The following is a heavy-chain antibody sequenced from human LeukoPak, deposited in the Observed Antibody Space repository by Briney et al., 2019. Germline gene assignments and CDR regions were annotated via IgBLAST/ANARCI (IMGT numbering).Heavy chain of an antibody. J-gene: IGHJ4*02. CDR3: ARQCCPAVAGTFFDY. D-gene: IGHD6-19*01. CDR2: IYYNGTT. CDR1: GGSISSYY. Sequence: PSETLSLTCTVSGGSISSYYWSWIRQPPEKGLEWIGYIYYNGTTNYNPSLKSRVTISVDTSRYQFSLKLNSVTAADTAVYYCARQCCPAVAGTFFDYWGQGTPVTVSS. V-gene: IGHV4-59*08.